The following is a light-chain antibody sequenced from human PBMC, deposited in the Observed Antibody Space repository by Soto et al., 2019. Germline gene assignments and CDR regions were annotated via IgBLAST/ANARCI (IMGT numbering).Light chain of an antibody. Sequence: DIQMTQSPSTLSASIGDRVTITCRASQTISNWLAWYQQKPGKPPRLLIYDASRSQTGVPSRFSGIGSGTEFTLTITSLQPDDVATYYCQHYNSHSAHDFGGGSKVELK. CDR2: DAS. CDR3: QHYNSHSAHD. CDR1: QTISNW. V-gene: IGKV1-5*01. J-gene: IGKJ4*01.